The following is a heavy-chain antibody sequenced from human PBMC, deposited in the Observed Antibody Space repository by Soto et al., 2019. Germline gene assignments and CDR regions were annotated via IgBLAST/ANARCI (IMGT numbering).Heavy chain of an antibody. CDR3: ARLNLVGCLDY. V-gene: IGHV4-31*03. CDR1: GGSISSGGYY. Sequence: QVQLQESGPGLVKPSQTLSLTCTVSGGSISSGGYYWSWIRQHPGKGLEWIGYIYYSGSTHYNPSLKIRVTISGDTSKNHFSLKLSAVTAADTAVYYCARLNLVGCLDYWGQGTLVTVSS. CDR2: IYYSGST. D-gene: IGHD1-7*01. J-gene: IGHJ4*02.